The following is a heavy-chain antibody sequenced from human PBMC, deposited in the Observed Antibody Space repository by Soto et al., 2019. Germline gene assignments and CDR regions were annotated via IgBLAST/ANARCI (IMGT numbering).Heavy chain of an antibody. CDR1: GGSISRYY. V-gene: IGHV4-59*01. Sequence: PSETLSLTCTVSGGSISRYYWSWIRQPPGKGLEWIGYFYYSGSTNYNPSLKSRVTISVDTSKNQFSLKLSSVTAADTAVYYCAGQPTAGSYYDLGSYYYYYAMDVWGQGTTVTVSS. D-gene: IGHD3-10*01. CDR3: AGQPTAGSYYDLGSYYYYYAMDV. CDR2: FYYSGST. J-gene: IGHJ6*02.